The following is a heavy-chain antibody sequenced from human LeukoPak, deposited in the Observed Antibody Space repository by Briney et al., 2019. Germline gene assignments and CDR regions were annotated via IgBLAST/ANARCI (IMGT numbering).Heavy chain of an antibody. V-gene: IGHV3-23*01. CDR2: ISASGGGT. CDR1: GFTFSTYP. J-gene: IGHJ4*02. Sequence: SGGSLRLSCAASGFTFSTYPMSWVRQAPGKGLEWASAISASGGGTYYADSVKDRFTFSRDNSKNTLYLQMNSLRGEDTAVYYCAKGAGFYDILTDYYFDYWGQGTLVTVSS. CDR3: AKGAGFYDILTDYYFDY. D-gene: IGHD3-9*01.